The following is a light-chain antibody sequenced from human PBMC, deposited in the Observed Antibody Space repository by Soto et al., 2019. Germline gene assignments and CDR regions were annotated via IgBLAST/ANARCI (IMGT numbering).Light chain of an antibody. V-gene: IGKV1-33*01. CDR3: QQFDNLPLT. Sequence: DIQMTQSPSSLSASVGDRVTITCQASQDITNYLNWYQQKPGKAPKFLIYDASNLETGGPSRFSGSGSGTGFTFTISSLQPEDVATYYCQQFDNLPLTFGQGTRLEI. J-gene: IGKJ5*01. CDR1: QDITNY. CDR2: DAS.